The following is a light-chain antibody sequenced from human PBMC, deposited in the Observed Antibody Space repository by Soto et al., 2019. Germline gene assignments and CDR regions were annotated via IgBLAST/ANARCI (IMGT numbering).Light chain of an antibody. CDR1: QSINNN. CDR2: AAS. J-gene: IGKJ1*01. V-gene: IGKV1-39*01. Sequence: DIQMTQSPSSLSASVGGRVTITCRASQSINNNLNWYQQKPGKAPKLLIYAASSLQSGVPSRFSGSGSGTDFTLTINTLQPEDFATYYCHQSYSPPWTFGQGTKVEIK. CDR3: HQSYSPPWT.